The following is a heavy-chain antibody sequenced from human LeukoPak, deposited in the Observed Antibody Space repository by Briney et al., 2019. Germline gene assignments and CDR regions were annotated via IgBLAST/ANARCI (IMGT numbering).Heavy chain of an antibody. CDR1: GFTFSSYG. D-gene: IGHD5-18*01. CDR3: AKGADGYSYGLFVY. Sequence: GGSLRLSCAASGFTFSSYGMHWVRQAPGKGLEWVAVISYDGSNKYYADSVKGRFTIYRDNSKNTLYLQMNSLRAEDTAVYYCAKGADGYSYGLFVYWGQGTLVTVSS. CDR2: ISYDGSNK. V-gene: IGHV3-30*18. J-gene: IGHJ4*02.